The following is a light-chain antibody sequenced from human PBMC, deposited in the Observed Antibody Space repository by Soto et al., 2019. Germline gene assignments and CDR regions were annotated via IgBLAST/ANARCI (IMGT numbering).Light chain of an antibody. J-gene: IGKJ4*01. CDR2: GAS. CDR1: QSVSSN. V-gene: IGKV3-15*01. Sequence: EIVVTQSQAIPSLYNEERATLYSRASQSVSSNLAWYQQKPGQPPRLLIYGASTSATGIPARFSGSGSGTEFALTISSLQSEDLAVYCCQQYNNWPLTFGGGTKVDIK. CDR3: QQYNNWPLT.